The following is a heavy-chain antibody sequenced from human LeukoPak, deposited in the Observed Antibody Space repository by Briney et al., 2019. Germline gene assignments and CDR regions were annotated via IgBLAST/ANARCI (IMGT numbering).Heavy chain of an antibody. CDR2: INHSGST. CDR3: ARGLGIAAAGTFDY. Sequence: SETLSLTCAVYGGSFSGYYWSWIRQPPGKGLEWIGEINHSGSTNYNPSLKSRVTISVDTSKNQFSLKPSSVTAADTAVYYCARGLGIAAAGTFDYWGQGTLVTVSS. J-gene: IGHJ4*02. CDR1: GGSFSGYY. D-gene: IGHD6-13*01. V-gene: IGHV4-34*01.